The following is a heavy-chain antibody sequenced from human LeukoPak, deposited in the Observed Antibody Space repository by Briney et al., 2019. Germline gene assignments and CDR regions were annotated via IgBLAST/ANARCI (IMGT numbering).Heavy chain of an antibody. J-gene: IGHJ4*02. V-gene: IGHV3-30*04. CDR2: ISYDENNY. D-gene: IGHD1-26*01. CDR3: AKAREWELLAPFDY. Sequence: GGSLRLSCAASGFTFRTSAMYWVRQAPGKGREWVAVISYDENNYYYADRGKGRFTISRENGKDTVDLQMNSLRLEDTAVYYCAKAREWELLAPFDYWGQGTLVTVSS. CDR1: GFTFRTSA.